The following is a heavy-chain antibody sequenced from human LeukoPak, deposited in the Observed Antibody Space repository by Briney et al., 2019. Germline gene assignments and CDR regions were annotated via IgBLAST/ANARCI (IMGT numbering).Heavy chain of an antibody. V-gene: IGHV4-4*02. CDR1: GGSVSSTNW. Sequence: SETLSLTCGVSGGSVSSTNWWTWIRQPPGKGLEWIGEVHLDGRTNFNPSLKSRLTMSVNLSENHVSLKLTSVTAADTAVYYCAREGGFYRPLDYSGQGTLVTVSS. CDR2: VHLDGRT. D-gene: IGHD6-25*01. J-gene: IGHJ4*02. CDR3: AREGGFYRPLDY.